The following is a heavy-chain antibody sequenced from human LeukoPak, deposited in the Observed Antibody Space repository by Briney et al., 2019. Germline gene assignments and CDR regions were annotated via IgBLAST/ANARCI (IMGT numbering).Heavy chain of an antibody. Sequence: ASVRVSCTASGYTFTSYGISWVRQAPGQGLEWMGWISAYNGNTNYAQTLKGRVTMTTDTSTSTAYMELRSLRSDDTAVYYCARVVAVAGTVSYYYYYMDVWGKGTTVTVSS. CDR1: GYTFTSYG. CDR2: ISAYNGNT. V-gene: IGHV1-18*01. J-gene: IGHJ6*03. CDR3: ARVVAVAGTVSYYYYYMDV. D-gene: IGHD6-19*01.